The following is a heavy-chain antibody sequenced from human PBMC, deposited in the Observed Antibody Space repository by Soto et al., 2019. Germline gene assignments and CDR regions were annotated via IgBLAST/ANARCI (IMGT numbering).Heavy chain of an antibody. CDR3: AKLYSGYDYFDY. V-gene: IGHV3-30*18. J-gene: IGHJ4*02. Sequence: HPGGSLRLSCAASGFTFSSYGMHWVRQAPGKGLEWVAVISYDGSNKYYADSVKGRFTISRDNSKNTLYLQMNSLRAEDTAVYYCAKLYSGYDYFDYWGQGTLVTVSS. CDR1: GFTFSSYG. CDR2: ISYDGSNK. D-gene: IGHD5-12*01.